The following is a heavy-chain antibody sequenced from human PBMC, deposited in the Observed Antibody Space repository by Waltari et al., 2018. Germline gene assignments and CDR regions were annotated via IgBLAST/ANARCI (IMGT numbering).Heavy chain of an antibody. CDR3: ARAYNISSGRDAFDI. CDR2: IRSSSVTI. Sequence: EVQLVESGGGLVQPGGSLRLSCSASCFTFINYRMSWVRLARGKGLEWVSSIRSSSVTIYYGVSGKGRFTISGDKAKRSLYLQMNSLRVEDTAVYYCARAYNISSGRDAFDIWGRGGLVTVSS. V-gene: IGHV3-48*01. J-gene: IGHJ3*02. CDR1: CFTFINYR. D-gene: IGHD6-6*01.